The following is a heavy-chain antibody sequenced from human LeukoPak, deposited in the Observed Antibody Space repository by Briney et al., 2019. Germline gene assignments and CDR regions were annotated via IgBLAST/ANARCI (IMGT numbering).Heavy chain of an antibody. Sequence: SGGSLRLSCAASGFTFSSYAMSWVRQAPGKGLEWVSAISGSGGSTYYADSVKGRITISRDNSKNTLYLQMNSLRAEDTAVYYCAKERIGYNRNWFDPWGQGTLVTVSS. CDR1: GFTFSSYA. CDR3: AKERIGYNRNWFDP. J-gene: IGHJ5*02. CDR2: ISGSGGST. V-gene: IGHV3-23*01. D-gene: IGHD1-14*01.